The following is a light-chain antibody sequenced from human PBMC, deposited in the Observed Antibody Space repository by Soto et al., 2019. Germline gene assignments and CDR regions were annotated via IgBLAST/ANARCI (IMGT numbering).Light chain of an antibody. CDR1: SRDVGGYNF. V-gene: IGLV2-14*01. CDR2: GVS. Sequence: QSVLTQPASVSGSPGQSITISCTGTSRDVGGYNFVSWYQQHPGKAPKLIIFGVSNRPSGVSDRFSGSKSGNTASLTISGLQADDEADYYCSSFTSRSAYVFGAGTKVTVL. J-gene: IGLJ1*01. CDR3: SSFTSRSAYV.